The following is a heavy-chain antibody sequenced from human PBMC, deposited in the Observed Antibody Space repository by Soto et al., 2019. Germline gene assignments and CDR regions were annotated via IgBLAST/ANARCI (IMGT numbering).Heavy chain of an antibody. D-gene: IGHD1-1*01. V-gene: IGHV1-24*01. Sequence: ASVKVSCKVSGYTLTELSMHWVRQAPGKGLEWMGGFDPEDGETIYARKFQGRVTMTEDTSTDTAYMELSSLRSEDTAVYYCATVEGTTDGHWFDPWGQGTLVTVSS. J-gene: IGHJ5*02. CDR2: FDPEDGET. CDR1: GYTLTELS. CDR3: ATVEGTTDGHWFDP.